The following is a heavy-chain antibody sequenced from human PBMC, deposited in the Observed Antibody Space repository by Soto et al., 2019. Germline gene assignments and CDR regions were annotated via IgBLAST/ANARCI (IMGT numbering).Heavy chain of an antibody. Sequence: EVQLVESGGGLVQPGGSLRLSCAASGFTFSSYWMSWVRQAPGKGLEWVANIKQDGSERYFVDSVRGRFTISRDNAKNSLYLQMNSLRAEDTAVYYCSRDRRWFDPWGQGTLVTVSS. CDR3: SRDRRWFDP. J-gene: IGHJ5*02. CDR1: GFTFSSYW. CDR2: IKQDGSER. V-gene: IGHV3-7*04.